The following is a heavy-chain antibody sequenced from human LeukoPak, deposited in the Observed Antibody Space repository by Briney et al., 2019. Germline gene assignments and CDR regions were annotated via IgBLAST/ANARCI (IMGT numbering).Heavy chain of an antibody. CDR3: LRDPSSGGSRGY. CDR2: LSSSSDYI. V-gene: IGHV3-21*01. J-gene: IGHJ4*02. D-gene: IGHD2-15*01. CDR1: GFTFSSHS. Sequence: GGSLRLSRAASGFTFSSHSMNWVRQAPGKGLERVSSLSSSSDYIFYADSVKGRFTISRDNAKNSLYLQMNSLRAEDTAVYYCLRDPSSGGSRGYWGQGTLVTVSS.